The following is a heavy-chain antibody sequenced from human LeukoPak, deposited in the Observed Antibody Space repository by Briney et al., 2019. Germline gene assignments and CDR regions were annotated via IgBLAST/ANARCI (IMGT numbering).Heavy chain of an antibody. CDR1: GGTFSGYA. Sequence: SVKVSCKASGGTFSGYAISWVRQAPGQGLEWMGGIIPIFGTANYAQKFQGRVTITADKSTSTAYMELSSLRSEDTAVYYCARGGGIQLWFPNYWGQGTLVTVSP. V-gene: IGHV1-69*06. D-gene: IGHD5-18*01. J-gene: IGHJ4*02. CDR2: IIPIFGTA. CDR3: ARGGGIQLWFPNY.